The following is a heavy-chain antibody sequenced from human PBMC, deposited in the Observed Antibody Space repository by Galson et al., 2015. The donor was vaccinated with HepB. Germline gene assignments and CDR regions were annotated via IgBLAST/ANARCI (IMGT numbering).Heavy chain of an antibody. CDR2: IYSGGST. D-gene: IGHD6-19*01. CDR1: GFTVSSNY. J-gene: IGHJ6*02. CDR3: ARAILSLRIAVAGPVYGMDV. V-gene: IGHV3-66*01. Sequence: SLRLSCAASGFTVSSNYMSWVRQAPGKGLEWVSVIYSGGSTYYADSEKGRFTISRDNSKNTLYLQMNSLRAEDTAVYYCARAILSLRIAVAGPVYGMDVWGQGTTVTVSS.